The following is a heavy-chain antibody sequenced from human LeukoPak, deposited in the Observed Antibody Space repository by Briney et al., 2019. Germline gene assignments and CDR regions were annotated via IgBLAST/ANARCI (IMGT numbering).Heavy chain of an antibody. D-gene: IGHD4-23*01. CDR1: GFTFSSYW. J-gene: IGHJ5*02. CDR3: ARSYGGNSPFDP. CDR2: ISYDGSNK. Sequence: PGGSLRLSCAASGFTFSSYWMSWVRQAPGKGLEWVAVISYDGSNKYYADSVKGRFTISRDNSKNTLYLQMNSLRAEDTAVYYCARSYGGNSPFDPWGQGTLVTVSS. V-gene: IGHV3-30*03.